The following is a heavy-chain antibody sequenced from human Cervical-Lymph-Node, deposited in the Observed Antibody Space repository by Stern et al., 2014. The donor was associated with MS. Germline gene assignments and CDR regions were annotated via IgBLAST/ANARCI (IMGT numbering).Heavy chain of an antibody. V-gene: IGHV3-53*01. Sequence: EVQLDESGGGVIQPGGSLRLSCTASGFTVSRDYMTWVRQAPGKGLEWVSLITNVGSTFYTDSVKGRFTISRDDSKNTVYLYMTSLRAEDTAMYYCARDTSSPERSDWWGQGTLVTVSS. D-gene: IGHD1-1*01. CDR3: ARDTSSPERSDW. CDR2: ITNVGST. CDR1: GFTVSRDY. J-gene: IGHJ4*02.